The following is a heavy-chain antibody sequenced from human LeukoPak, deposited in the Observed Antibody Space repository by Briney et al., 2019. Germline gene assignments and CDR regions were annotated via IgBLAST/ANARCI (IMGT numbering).Heavy chain of an antibody. CDR1: GLTFSSDW. J-gene: IGHJ1*01. CDR3: ARDGGGYSYGYANFQH. Sequence: GGSLRLSCAASGLTFSSDWMHWVRQVPGKGLVWVSRINSDASTINYADSVKGRITISRDNSKNTLFLQMNSLRVEDTAAYYCARDGGGYSYGYANFQHWGQGTLVTVSS. CDR2: INSDASTI. V-gene: IGHV3-74*01. D-gene: IGHD5-18*01.